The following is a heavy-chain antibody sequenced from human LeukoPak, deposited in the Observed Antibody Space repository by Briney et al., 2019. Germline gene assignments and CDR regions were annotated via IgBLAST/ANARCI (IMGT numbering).Heavy chain of an antibody. CDR1: GGSISSSNW. D-gene: IGHD5-12*01. V-gene: IGHV4-4*02. Sequence: PSETLSLTCAVSGGSISSSNWWSWVRQPPGKGLEWIGEIYHSGSTNYNPSLKSRVTISVDTSKNQFSLKLSSVTAADTAVYYCAREEVAAPGRFDYWGQGTLVTVSS. J-gene: IGHJ4*02. CDR2: IYHSGST. CDR3: AREEVAAPGRFDY.